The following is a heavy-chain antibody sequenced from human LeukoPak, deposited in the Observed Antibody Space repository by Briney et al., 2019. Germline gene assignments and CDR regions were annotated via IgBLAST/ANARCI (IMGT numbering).Heavy chain of an antibody. V-gene: IGHV4-34*01. Sequence: PSETLSLTCAVYGGSFSGYYWSWIRQPPGKGLEWIGDINHSGSTNYNPSLKSRVTISVDTSKNQFSLKLSSVTAADTAVYYCARGRNWNDGWFDPWGQGTLVTVSS. D-gene: IGHD1-1*01. J-gene: IGHJ5*02. CDR3: ARGRNWNDGWFDP. CDR1: GGSFSGYY. CDR2: INHSGST.